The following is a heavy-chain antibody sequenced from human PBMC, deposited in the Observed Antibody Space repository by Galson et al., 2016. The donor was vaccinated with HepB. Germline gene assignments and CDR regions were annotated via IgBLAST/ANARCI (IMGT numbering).Heavy chain of an antibody. CDR1: GFTFSSYS. CDR2: ILYDASDK. D-gene: IGHD1-26*01. CDR3: ARGDIVGAIFDY. Sequence: SLRLSCAASGFTFSSYSMNWVRQAPGKGLEWVAAISYDGVAVILYDASDKYYADSVKGRFTISRDNAKNSLYLQMNSLRAEDTAVYYCARGDIVGAIFDYWGQGTLVTVSS. V-gene: IGHV3-30*03. J-gene: IGHJ4*02.